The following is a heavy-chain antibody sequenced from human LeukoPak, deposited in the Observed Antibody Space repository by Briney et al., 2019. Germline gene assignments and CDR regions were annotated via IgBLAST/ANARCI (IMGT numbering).Heavy chain of an antibody. V-gene: IGHV3-30*03. CDR1: GFTFSSYG. J-gene: IGHJ6*04. CDR3: ARDLMVRGVSYYGMDV. CDR2: ISYDGSNK. Sequence: GGSLRLSCAASGFTFSSYGMHWVRQAPGKGLEWVAVISYDGSNKYYADSVKGRFTISRDNSKNTLYLQMNSLRAEDTAVYYCARDLMVRGVSYYGMDVWGKGTTVTVSS. D-gene: IGHD3-10*01.